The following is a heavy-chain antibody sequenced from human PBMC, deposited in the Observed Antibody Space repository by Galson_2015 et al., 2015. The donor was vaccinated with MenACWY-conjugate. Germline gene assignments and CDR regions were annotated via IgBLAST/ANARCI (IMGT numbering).Heavy chain of an antibody. Sequence: ALVNLTQSVKLPCTFSGFSLSTTGVGVGWIRQPPGKAMEWLALIYWDDDKRPSPSLKRRLTITKDTSKNQVVLTMHNMDPVDTATYSCAHGNFDILTGYYLFDAFDIWGQGTMVTVSS. CDR2: IYWDDDK. D-gene: IGHD3-9*01. CDR1: GFSLSTTGVG. V-gene: IGHV2-5*02. J-gene: IGHJ3*02. CDR3: AHGNFDILTGYYLFDAFDI.